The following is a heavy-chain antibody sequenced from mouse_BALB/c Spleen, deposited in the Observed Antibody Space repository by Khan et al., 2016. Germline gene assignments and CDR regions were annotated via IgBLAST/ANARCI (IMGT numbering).Heavy chain of an antibody. Sequence: EVELVESGGDLVQPGGSLRLSCATSGFTFTDYYMSWVRQPPGKALEWLGFIRNKANGYTTEYSASVKGRFTISRDNSQSILYLQMNTLRAEDSATYYCAIDCYYPYAMDYWGQGTSVTVSS. J-gene: IGHJ4*01. CDR1: GFTFTDYY. CDR2: IRNKANGYTT. D-gene: IGHD2-3*01. V-gene: IGHV7-3*02. CDR3: AIDCYYPYAMDY.